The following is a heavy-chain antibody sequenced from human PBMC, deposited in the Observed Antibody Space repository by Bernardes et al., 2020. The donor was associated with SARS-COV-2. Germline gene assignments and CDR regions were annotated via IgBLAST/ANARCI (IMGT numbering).Heavy chain of an antibody. CDR3: MTDAFIVVRYQSGYF. D-gene: IGHD2-15*01. V-gene: IGHV3-15*01. J-gene: IGHJ2*01. Sequence: GGSLRLSCAASGFTFSRASMHWVRQAPGKGLEWVGRIKSKTDGGTVDYAAPVKGRFSVTRDDSQSKVYMQMNSLKSDDAGIYYCMTDAFIVVRYQSGYFWGRATLGTVPS. CDR2: IKSKTDGGTV. CDR1: GFTFSRAS.